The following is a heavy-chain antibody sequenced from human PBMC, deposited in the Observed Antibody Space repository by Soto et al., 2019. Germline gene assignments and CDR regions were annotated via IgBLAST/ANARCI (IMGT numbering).Heavy chain of an antibody. CDR2: MNPNSGNT. Sequence: QVQLVQSGAEVKKPGASVKVSCKASGYTFTSYDINWVRQATGQGREWMGWMNPNSGNTGYAQKFQGRVTMTRNTSISTAYRELSSLRSEGTDVYYWAREKTSYGMDGWGQGTTVTVSS. J-gene: IGHJ6*02. CDR3: AREKTSYGMDG. V-gene: IGHV1-8*01. CDR1: GYTFTSYD.